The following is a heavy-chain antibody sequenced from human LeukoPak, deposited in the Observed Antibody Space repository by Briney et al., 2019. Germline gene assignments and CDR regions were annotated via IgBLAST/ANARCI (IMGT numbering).Heavy chain of an antibody. J-gene: IGHJ4*02. D-gene: IGHD6-19*01. CDR1: GFTFNSYA. CDR3: ARGGRFTSGWRGAFDS. V-gene: IGHV3-23*01. CDR2: IPGIGGNT. Sequence: GGSLRLSCAASGFTFNSYAMSWVRQAPGKGLERLSAIPGIGGNTYYGYSVRGRFTISRANSKATLYLQMDSLSAEDTAVYYCARGGRFTSGWRGAFDSWGQGTLVTVSS.